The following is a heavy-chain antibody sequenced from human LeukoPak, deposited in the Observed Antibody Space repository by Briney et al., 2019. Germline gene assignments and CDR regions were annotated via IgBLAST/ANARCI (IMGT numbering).Heavy chain of an antibody. CDR2: IYYSGST. CDR3: AREYSSSWYFDY. J-gene: IGHJ4*02. Sequence: KPSETLSLTCTVSGGSISRGGYYWSWIRQHPGKGLEWIGYIYYSGSTYYNPSLKSRVTISVDTSKNQFSLKLSSVTAADTAVYYCAREYSSSWYFDYWGQGTLVTVSS. D-gene: IGHD6-13*01. CDR1: GGSISRGGYY. V-gene: IGHV4-31*03.